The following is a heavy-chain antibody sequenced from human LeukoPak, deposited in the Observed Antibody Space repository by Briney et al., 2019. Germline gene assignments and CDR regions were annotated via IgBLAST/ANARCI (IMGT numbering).Heavy chain of an antibody. V-gene: IGHV3-30*03. CDR1: GFTFSYHG. CDR2: ISYDGTNK. Sequence: GRSLRLSCAASGFTFSYHGMHWVRQAPAKGLEWVAVISYDGTNKYYADSVKGRFAFSRDNSKSTLYLQMDSLRPDDTAEYYCARGGRLAETPMDYWGQGTLVTVSS. J-gene: IGHJ4*02. D-gene: IGHD5-18*01. CDR3: ARGGRLAETPMDY.